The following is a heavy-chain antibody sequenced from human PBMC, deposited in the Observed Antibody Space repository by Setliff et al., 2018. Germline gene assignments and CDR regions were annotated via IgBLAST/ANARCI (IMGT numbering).Heavy chain of an antibody. V-gene: IGHV7-4-1*02. CDR3: ASCTTANCFVVGHWFDP. CDR2: INTNTGNP. Sequence: WASVKVSCKASGYTFNNYAIDWVRQAPGQGLEWMGWINTNTGNPTYAQGFTGRFVFSLDTSVSTAYLQISGLKAEDTAVYYCASCTTANCFVVGHWFDPWGQGTLVTVSS. D-gene: IGHD2-2*01. J-gene: IGHJ5*02. CDR1: GYTFNNYA.